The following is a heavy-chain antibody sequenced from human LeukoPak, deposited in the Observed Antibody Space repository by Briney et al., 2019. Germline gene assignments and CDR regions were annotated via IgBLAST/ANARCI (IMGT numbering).Heavy chain of an antibody. D-gene: IGHD4-17*01. V-gene: IGHV3-7*01. CDR1: GFTFSDYY. CDR2: IKQDGSEK. J-gene: IGHJ4*02. Sequence: PGGSLRLSCAASGFTFSDYYTSWIRQAPGKGLEWVANIKQDGSEKYYVDSVKGRFSISRDNAKNSLYLQMNSLRGEDTAVYYCARTSRTTAVTTVLYFDYWGQGTLVTVSS. CDR3: ARTSRTTAVTTVLYFDY.